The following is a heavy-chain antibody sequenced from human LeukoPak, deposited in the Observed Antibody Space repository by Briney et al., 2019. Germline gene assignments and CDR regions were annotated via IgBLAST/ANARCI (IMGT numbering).Heavy chain of an antibody. CDR1: GGSISSTNW. V-gene: IGHV4-4*02. D-gene: IGHD7-27*01. CDR3: ARGDKNFYYGIDV. J-gene: IGHJ6*02. Sequence: SETLSLTCGVSGGSISSTNWWSWVRRPPGKGPEWIGEIYHSGSTNYNPSLKSRVTISVDKSKNQFSLKLSSVTAADTAVYYCARGDKNFYYGIDVWGQGTTVTVSS. CDR2: IYHSGST.